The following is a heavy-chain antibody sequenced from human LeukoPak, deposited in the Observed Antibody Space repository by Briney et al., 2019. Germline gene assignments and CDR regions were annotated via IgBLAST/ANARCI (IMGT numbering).Heavy chain of an antibody. D-gene: IGHD4/OR15-4a*01. CDR1: EFPFSKAW. V-gene: IGHV3-23*01. J-gene: IGHJ4*02. CDR3: AKQPFSYGAPEYFDY. Sequence: PGGSLRLSCAVSEFPFSKAWMSWVRQAPGKGLEWVSTISGSGDGTYYADSVKGRFTISRDNSKNTLYLQMNSLRAEDTAIYYCAKQPFSYGAPEYFDYWGQGTLVTVSS. CDR2: ISGSGDGT.